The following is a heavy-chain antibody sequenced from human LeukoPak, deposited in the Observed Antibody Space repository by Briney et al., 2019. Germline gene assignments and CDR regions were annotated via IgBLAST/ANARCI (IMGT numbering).Heavy chain of an antibody. V-gene: IGHV1-2*06. CDR2: ININSGGI. CDR1: GYTFIDYW. Sequence: GSSVKVSCKASGYTFIDYWIHWVRQAPGQGLEWMGRININSGGINYAQKFQGRVTMTRATSISTAYMELSRLRFDDTAVYYCARVRDGGGGTIDYWGQGTVVPVSS. CDR3: ARVRDGGGGTIDY. J-gene: IGHJ4*02. D-gene: IGHD4-23*01.